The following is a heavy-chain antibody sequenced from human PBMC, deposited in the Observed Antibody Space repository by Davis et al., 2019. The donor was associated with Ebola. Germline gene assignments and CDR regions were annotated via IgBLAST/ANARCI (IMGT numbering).Heavy chain of an antibody. V-gene: IGHV3-30*03. D-gene: IGHD6-6*01. Sequence: GGSLRLSCAASGFTFSSYGMHWVRQAPGKGLEWVAVISYDGSNKYYADSVKGRFTISRDNAKNSLYLQMNSLRAEDTAVYYCARDGSSSSKKYYYGMDVWGQGTTVTVSS. CDR1: GFTFSSYG. J-gene: IGHJ6*02. CDR2: ISYDGSNK. CDR3: ARDGSSSSKKYYYGMDV.